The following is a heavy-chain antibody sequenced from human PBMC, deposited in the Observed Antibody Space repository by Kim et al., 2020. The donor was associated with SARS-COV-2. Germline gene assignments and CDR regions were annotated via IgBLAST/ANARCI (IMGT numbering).Heavy chain of an antibody. CDR2: VSFDESNK. Sequence: GGSLRLSCAASGFTFRSYAMHWVRQAPGKGLEWVAVVSFDESNKHYADSVKGRFTISRDISKNTLYLQMNSLRTEDTALYYCARGYHSGSGSYFSSSDYWGQGTLVTVSS. D-gene: IGHD3-10*01. CDR1: GFTFRSYA. J-gene: IGHJ4*02. V-gene: IGHV3-30*04. CDR3: ARGYHSGSGSYFSSSDY.